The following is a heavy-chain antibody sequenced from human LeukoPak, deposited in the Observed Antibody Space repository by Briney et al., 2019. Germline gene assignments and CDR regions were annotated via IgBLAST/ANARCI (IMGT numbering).Heavy chain of an antibody. D-gene: IGHD5-12*01. CDR3: ARGYRGYDPNAKLRLDYHYHGMDV. J-gene: IGHJ6*02. CDR2: IIPIFGTP. Sequence: ASVKVSCKASGGTFSTYAISWVRQAPGQGLEWMGGIIPIFGTPNYAQKFQGRVTTNADESTSTAYMELSSLRSEDTAVYYCARGYRGYDPNAKLRLDYHYHGMDVWGQGTTVTVSS. CDR1: GGTFSTYA. V-gene: IGHV1-69*13.